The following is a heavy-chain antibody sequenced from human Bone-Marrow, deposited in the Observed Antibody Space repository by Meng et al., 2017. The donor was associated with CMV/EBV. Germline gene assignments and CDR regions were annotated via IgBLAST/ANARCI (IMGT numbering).Heavy chain of an antibody. D-gene: IGHD7-27*01. CDR1: GFTFSRYE. Sequence: GGSLRLSCASSGFTFSRYEMNWVRQAPGKGLEWVSYISSSGSTIYYADSVKGRFTISRDNAKNSLYLQMNSLRAEDTAVYYCTRHVVVGTGVNLFDYWGQGTLVTVSS. J-gene: IGHJ4*02. V-gene: IGHV3-48*03. CDR2: ISSSGSTI. CDR3: TRHVVVGTGVNLFDY.